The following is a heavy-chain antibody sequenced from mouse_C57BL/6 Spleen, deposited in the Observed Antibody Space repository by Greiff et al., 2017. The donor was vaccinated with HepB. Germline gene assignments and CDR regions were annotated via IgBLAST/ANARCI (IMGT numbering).Heavy chain of an antibody. V-gene: IGHV1-4*01. CDR2: ITPSSGHT. D-gene: IGHD2-3*01. CDR3: ARWDGYSSYFDY. CDR1: GYTFTSYT. J-gene: IGHJ2*01. Sequence: QVQLQQSGAELARPGASVKMSCKASGYTFTSYTMHWVKQRPGQGLEWIGNITPSSGHTKYNQKFKDKATLTADKSASTASMKLCSLTSEDSAVYYCARWDGYSSYFDYWGQGTTLTVSS.